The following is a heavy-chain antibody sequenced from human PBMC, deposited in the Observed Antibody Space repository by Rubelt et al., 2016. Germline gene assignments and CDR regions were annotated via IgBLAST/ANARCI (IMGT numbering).Heavy chain of an antibody. J-gene: IGHJ6*02. CDR3: ARAPEWYGYYYYYYGMDV. CDR1: GFTFSSYD. Sequence: EVQLVESGGGLVQPGGSLRLSCAASGFTFSSYDMHWVRQATGKGLEWVSAIGTAGDTYYPGSVKGRFTISRDNAKNSLYLQMNSLRAEDTAVYYCARAPEWYGYYYYYYGMDVWGQGTTVTVSS. D-gene: IGHD3-10*01. V-gene: IGHV3-13*01. CDR2: IGTAGDT.